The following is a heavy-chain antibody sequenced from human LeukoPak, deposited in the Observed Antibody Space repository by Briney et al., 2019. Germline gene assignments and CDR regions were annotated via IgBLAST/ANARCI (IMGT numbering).Heavy chain of an antibody. J-gene: IGHJ4*02. V-gene: IGHV1-46*01. Sequence: GASAKVSCKASGYTFTSYNMHWVRQAPGQGLEWMGIIYPSGGRTNYAQKFQGRVTMTRDTSTSTVYMDLSSLRSEDTAVYYCARDGPGIDYWGQGTLVTVSS. CDR3: ARDGPGIDY. CDR2: IYPSGGRT. CDR1: GYTFTSYN. D-gene: IGHD3-10*01.